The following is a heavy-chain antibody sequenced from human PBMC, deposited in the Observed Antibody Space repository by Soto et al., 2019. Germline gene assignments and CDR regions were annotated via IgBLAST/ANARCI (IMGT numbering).Heavy chain of an antibody. V-gene: IGHV4-39*01. CDR3: ERHSIWLLLSDY. CDR2: IYYTGNT. J-gene: IGHJ4*02. Sequence: ASETLSLTCNVSGVSISNSNYYWGWIRQPPGKGLEWIGSIYYTGNTYYNPSLKSRVTISVDTSKNQFSLKLDSVTAADTAVYFCERHSIWLLLSDYWGQGSLVTVSS. D-gene: IGHD3-22*01. CDR1: GVSISNSNYY.